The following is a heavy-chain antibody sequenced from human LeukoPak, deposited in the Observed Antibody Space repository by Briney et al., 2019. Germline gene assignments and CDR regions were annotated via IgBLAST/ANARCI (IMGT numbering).Heavy chain of an antibody. J-gene: IGHJ6*02. V-gene: IGHV3-74*03. CDR3: VRDHYYGMDV. CDR1: GFTFSTSW. CDR2: INSDGSST. Sequence: GGSLRLSCAASGFTFSTSWLHWVRQAPGKGLVWVSRINSDGSSTTYADSVKGRFTISRDNPKNTLYLQMNSLRAEDTAVYYCVRDHYYGMDVWGQGTTVTVS.